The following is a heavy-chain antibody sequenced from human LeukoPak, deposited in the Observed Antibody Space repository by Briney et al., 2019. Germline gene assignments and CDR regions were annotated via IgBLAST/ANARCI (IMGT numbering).Heavy chain of an antibody. CDR3: AKGDSSGWGSPPHY. CDR1: RFTFSSYA. Sequence: GGSLRLSCAASRFTFSSYAMSWVRQAPGKGLEWVAVISYDGSNKYYADSVKGRFTISRDNSKNTLYLQMNSLRAEDTAVYYCAKGDSSGWGSPPHYWGQGTLVTVSS. J-gene: IGHJ4*02. CDR2: ISYDGSNK. V-gene: IGHV3-30*18. D-gene: IGHD6-19*01.